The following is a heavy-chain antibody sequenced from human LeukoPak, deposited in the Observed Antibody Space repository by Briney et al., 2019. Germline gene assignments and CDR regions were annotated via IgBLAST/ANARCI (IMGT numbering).Heavy chain of an antibody. CDR3: ARDRDSSSWFVDH. V-gene: IGHV1-46*01. CDR2: INPSGGST. CDR1: GYTFTSYY. D-gene: IGHD6-13*01. J-gene: IGHJ4*02. Sequence: ASVKVSCKSSGYTFTSYYVHWVRQAPGQGLEWMGIINPSGGSTSYAQRFQGRVTLTRDTSTSTVYMELSSLRSEDTAVYYCARDRDSSSWFVDHWDQGTLVTVFS.